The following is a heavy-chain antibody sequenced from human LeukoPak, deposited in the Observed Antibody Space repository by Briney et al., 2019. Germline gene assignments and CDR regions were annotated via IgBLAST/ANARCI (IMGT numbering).Heavy chain of an antibody. CDR2: INPNSGGT. D-gene: IGHD3-3*01. J-gene: IGHJ4*02. CDR3: ARAPYYDFWSGYYHFDY. Sequence: ASVKVSCKASGYTFTGYYMHWVRQAPGQGLEWMGWINPNSGGTNYAQKFQGWVTMTRDTSISTAYMELSRLRSDDTAVYYCARAPYYDFWSGYYHFDYWGQGTLVTVSS. CDR1: GYTFTGYY. V-gene: IGHV1-2*04.